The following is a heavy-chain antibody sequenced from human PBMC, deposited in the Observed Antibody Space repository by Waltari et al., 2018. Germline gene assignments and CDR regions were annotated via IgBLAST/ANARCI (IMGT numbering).Heavy chain of an antibody. CDR3: ARGGLYGQQLLESAFEI. V-gene: IGHV1-69*05. CDR1: GGSFSTSA. J-gene: IGHJ3*02. Sequence: QVQLVQSGAEVKKPGSSVKVSCKASGGSFSTSAITCVRQGPGQGLEWMGGIIPMFETANYAQKFQERVTITTDGSMTTAYMELSSLTSEDTAVYYCARGGLYGQQLLESAFEIWGQGTKVTVAS. D-gene: IGHD6-13*01. CDR2: IIPMFETA.